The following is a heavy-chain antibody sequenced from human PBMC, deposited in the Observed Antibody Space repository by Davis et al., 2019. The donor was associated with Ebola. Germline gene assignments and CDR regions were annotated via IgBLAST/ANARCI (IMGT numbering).Heavy chain of an antibody. J-gene: IGHJ4*02. V-gene: IGHV3-30*04. Sequence: GESLKISCAASGFDFSYYAMHWVRQAPGKGLEWVAVISFDGSHIYYADSVKGRFTISRDNAKKTLFLQMDSLRDEDTAVYYCARHDDYWGQGTLVTVSS. CDR3: ARHDDY. CDR2: ISFDGSHI. CDR1: GFDFSYYA.